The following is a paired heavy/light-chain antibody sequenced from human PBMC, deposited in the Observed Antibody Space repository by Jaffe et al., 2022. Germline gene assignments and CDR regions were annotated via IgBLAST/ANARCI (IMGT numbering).Heavy chain of an antibody. CDR3: ARDLRGYGAPDY. D-gene: IGHD4-17*01. V-gene: IGHV4-59*01. CDR1: GGSISSYY. Sequence: QVQLQESGPGLVKPSETLSLTCTVSGGSISSYYWSWIRQPPGKRLEWIGYIYYSVSTTYNPSLKSRVTISMDTSKNQFSLKLSSVTAADTAVYYCARDLRGYGAPDYWGQGTLVTVSS. J-gene: IGHJ4*02. CDR2: IYYSVST.
Light chain of an antibody. Sequence: QSALTQPASVSGSPGQSITISCTGTSSDVGGYNYVSWYQQHPGKAPKLMIYDVSNRPSGVSNRFSASKSGNTASLTISGLQAEDEGDYYCSSYTSSSIVVFGGGTKLTVL. J-gene: IGLJ2*01. CDR1: SSDVGGYNY. CDR3: SSYTSSSIVV. CDR2: DVS. V-gene: IGLV2-14*03.